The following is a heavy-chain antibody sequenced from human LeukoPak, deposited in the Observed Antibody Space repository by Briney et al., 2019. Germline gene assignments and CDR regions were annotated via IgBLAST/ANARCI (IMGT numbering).Heavy chain of an antibody. J-gene: IGHJ6*02. CDR1: GFSLTTSGMH. V-gene: IGHV2-70*04. Sequence: SGPALVKPTQTLTLTCTFSGFSLTTSGMHVRWIRQPPGKALEWLARIDWDGDRHYSTSLKTRLTISKDTSKNQVVLTMTNMDPVDTATYYCARMARPYYYCMDVWGQGTTVTVSS. CDR3: ARMARPYYYCMDV. CDR2: IDWDGDR.